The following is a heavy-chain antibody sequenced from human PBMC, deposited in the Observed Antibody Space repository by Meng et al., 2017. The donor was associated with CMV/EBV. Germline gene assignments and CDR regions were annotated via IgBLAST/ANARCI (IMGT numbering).Heavy chain of an antibody. J-gene: IGHJ5*02. Sequence: ASVKVSCKASGYTFTGYYMHWVRQAPGQGLEWTGWINPNSGGTNYAQKFQGRVTMTRDTSISTAYMELSSLRSEDTAVYYCARGPISPRYCSSTSCRYWFDPWGQGTLVTVSS. CDR1: GYTFTGYY. V-gene: IGHV1-2*02. CDR2: INPNSGGT. CDR3: ARGPISPRYCSSTSCRYWFDP. D-gene: IGHD2-2*01.